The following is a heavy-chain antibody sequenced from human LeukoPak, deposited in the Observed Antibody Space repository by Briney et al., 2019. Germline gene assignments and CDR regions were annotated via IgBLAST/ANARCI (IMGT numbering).Heavy chain of an antibody. Sequence: GGSLRLSCAASGFTFSSYWMSWVRQAPGKGLEWVANIKQDGSEKYYVDSVKGRFTISRDNAKNSLYLQMNSLRAEDTAVYYCAREDGSAWKPSIDYWGQGTLVTVSS. CDR2: IKQDGSEK. V-gene: IGHV3-7*01. D-gene: IGHD1-1*01. CDR3: AREDGSAWKPSIDY. CDR1: GFTFSSYW. J-gene: IGHJ4*02.